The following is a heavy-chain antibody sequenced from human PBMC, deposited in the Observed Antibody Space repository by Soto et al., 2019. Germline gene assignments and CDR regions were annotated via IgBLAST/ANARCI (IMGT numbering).Heavy chain of an antibody. J-gene: IGHJ4*02. CDR3: ARDSGRFYIDY. V-gene: IGHV3-7*04. Sequence: EVQLVESGGGLVQPGESLRLSCAASGFTFSTYWMTWVRQAPGKGLEWVANLNPDGSEKYYVDSLKGRFTISRDNAKTSLYLQMNSLRAEDTAVYYCARDSGRFYIDYWGQGTLVTVSS. CDR1: GFTFSTYW. D-gene: IGHD1-26*01. CDR2: LNPDGSEK.